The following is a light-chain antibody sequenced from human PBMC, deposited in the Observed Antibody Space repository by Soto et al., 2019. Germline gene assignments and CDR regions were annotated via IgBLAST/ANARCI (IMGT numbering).Light chain of an antibody. Sequence: EIVMTQSPGTLSLSPGERATLSCRASQSVSSRYLAWYQQKPRQAPRHLIYGAASRATGIPDRFSGRGDGTDFTLTISRLEPEDFAGYYCQQYGSAITFGQGTRLEI. CDR2: GAA. CDR3: QQYGSAIT. V-gene: IGKV3-20*01. J-gene: IGKJ5*01. CDR1: QSVSSRY.